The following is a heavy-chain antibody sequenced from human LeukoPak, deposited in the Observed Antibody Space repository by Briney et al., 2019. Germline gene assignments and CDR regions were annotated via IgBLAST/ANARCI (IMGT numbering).Heavy chain of an antibody. V-gene: IGHV3-33*01. Sequence: GGSVRLSCAASGFTFSSHGMHWVRQAPGKGLNWVAVIWYDGSNIYYADSVKGRFTISRDNSKNTLYLQMNSLRVEDTAVYYCARGGKYYYVSGSPAFDYLGQGTLVTVSS. CDR2: IWYDGSNI. CDR3: ARGGKYYYVSGSPAFDY. J-gene: IGHJ4*02. CDR1: GFTFSSHG. D-gene: IGHD3-10*01.